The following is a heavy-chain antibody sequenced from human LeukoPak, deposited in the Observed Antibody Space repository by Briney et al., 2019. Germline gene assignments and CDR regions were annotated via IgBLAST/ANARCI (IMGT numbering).Heavy chain of an antibody. CDR2: MNPNSGNT. D-gene: IGHD3-22*01. Sequence: ASVEVSCKASGYTFTSYDINWVRQAPGQGLEWMGWMNPNSGNTGYAQKFQGRVTMTRNTSISTAYMELSSLRSEDTAVYYCASFYYDSSGYYSAFDIWGQGTMVTVSS. J-gene: IGHJ3*02. CDR1: GYTFTSYD. V-gene: IGHV1-8*01. CDR3: ASFYYDSSGYYSAFDI.